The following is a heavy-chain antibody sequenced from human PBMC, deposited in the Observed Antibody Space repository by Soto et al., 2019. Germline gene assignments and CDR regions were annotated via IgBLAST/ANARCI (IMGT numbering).Heavy chain of an antibody. CDR2: LGGNGFTT. J-gene: IGHJ6*03. V-gene: IGHV3-23*01. CDR1: GFTFGSYA. CDR3: ANALRPSVNFFYCMDV. D-gene: IGHD5-12*01. Sequence: EVQLLESGGGLVQPGGSLRLSCVVSGFTFGSYAMSWVRQAPEKGPEWVAILGGNGFTTYYASSVQGRFTISGDKSKSTLFLQMNSLRADDTGVYYCANALRPSVNFFYCMDVWGRGTSVTVSS.